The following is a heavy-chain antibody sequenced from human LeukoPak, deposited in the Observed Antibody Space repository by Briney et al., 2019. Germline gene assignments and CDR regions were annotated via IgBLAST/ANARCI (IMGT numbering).Heavy chain of an antibody. CDR1: GGSGNSGGFY. V-gene: IGHV4-61*08. CDR3: ASRRVAAAGTADHWYFDL. J-gene: IGHJ2*01. D-gene: IGHD6-13*01. CDR2: FYYSGST. Sequence: SETLSLTCTVSGGSGNSGGFYSPWIRQPPGKGLEWIGYFYYSGSTNYDPSLKSRATISVDTSKSQFSLKLSSVTAADTAVYYCASRRVAAAGTADHWYFDLWGRGTLVTVSS.